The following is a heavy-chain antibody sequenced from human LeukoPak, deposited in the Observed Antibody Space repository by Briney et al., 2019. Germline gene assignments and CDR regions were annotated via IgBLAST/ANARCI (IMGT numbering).Heavy chain of an antibody. Sequence: GGSLRLSCTASGFPFIEYSMNWVRQAPGKGLEWVSYISSSGSTIYYADSMKGRFTISRDNAKDSLYLQMNSLRAEDTAVYYCARGSGGAKENSYYYMDVWGKGTTVTVSS. J-gene: IGHJ6*03. D-gene: IGHD1-26*01. CDR2: ISSSGSTI. CDR1: GFPFIEYS. CDR3: ARGSGGAKENSYYYMDV. V-gene: IGHV3-48*04.